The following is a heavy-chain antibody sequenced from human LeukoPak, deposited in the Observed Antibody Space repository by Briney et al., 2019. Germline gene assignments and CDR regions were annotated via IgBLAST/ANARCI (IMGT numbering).Heavy chain of an antibody. D-gene: IGHD1-20*01. Sequence: ASVKVSCKASGYTFTSYGISWVRQAPGQGLEWMGRINPNSGGTNYAQKFQGRVTMTRDTSISTAYMELSRLRSDDTAVYYCARDNWNGYYFDYWGQGTLVTVSS. CDR3: ARDNWNGYYFDY. CDR2: INPNSGGT. V-gene: IGHV1-2*06. CDR1: GYTFTSYG. J-gene: IGHJ4*02.